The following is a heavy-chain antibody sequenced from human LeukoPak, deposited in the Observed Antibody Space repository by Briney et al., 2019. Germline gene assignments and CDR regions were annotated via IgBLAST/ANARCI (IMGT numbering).Heavy chain of an antibody. V-gene: IGHV3-23*01. CDR3: AKDTQNYYDSSGYRTYFDY. D-gene: IGHD3-22*01. J-gene: IGHJ4*02. Sequence: GGSLRLSCAASGFTVSSNYMSWVRQAPGKGLEWVSAISGSGGSTYYADSVKGRFTISRDNSKNTLYLQMNSLRAEDTAVYYCAKDTQNYYDSSGYRTYFDYWGQGTLVTVSS. CDR2: ISGSGGST. CDR1: GFTVSSNY.